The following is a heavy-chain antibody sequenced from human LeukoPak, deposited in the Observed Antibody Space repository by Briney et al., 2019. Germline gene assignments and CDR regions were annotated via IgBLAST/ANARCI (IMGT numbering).Heavy chain of an antibody. V-gene: IGHV3-73*01. D-gene: IGHD2-2*01. CDR1: GFTFSGSA. Sequence: GGSLRLSCAASGFTFSGSAMHWVRQASGKGLEWVGRIRSKPYGYATAYAATVKGRFTISRDDSKNTAYLEMNSLKTEDTAVYYCAKGGVKYQLLTDFDYWGQGTLVTVSS. CDR3: AKGGVKYQLLTDFDY. J-gene: IGHJ4*02. CDR2: IRSKPYGYAT.